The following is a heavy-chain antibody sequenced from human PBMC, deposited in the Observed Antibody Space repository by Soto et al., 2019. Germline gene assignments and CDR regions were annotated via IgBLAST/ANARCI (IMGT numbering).Heavy chain of an antibody. CDR2: INPSGGST. CDR1: GYTFTSYY. Sequence: ASVKVSCKASGYTFTSYYMHWVRQAPGQGLEWMGIINPSGGSTSYAQKFQGRVTMTRDTSTCTVYMELSSLRSEDTAVYYCARSSSSWYGAFDIWGQGTMVTVSS. D-gene: IGHD6-13*01. V-gene: IGHV1-46*01. CDR3: ARSSSSWYGAFDI. J-gene: IGHJ3*02.